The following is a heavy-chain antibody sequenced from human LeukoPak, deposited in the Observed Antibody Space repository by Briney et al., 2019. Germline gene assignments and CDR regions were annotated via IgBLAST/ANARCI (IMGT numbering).Heavy chain of an antibody. D-gene: IGHD7-27*01. CDR3: ARERPGEDTFDI. J-gene: IGHJ3*02. Sequence: GGGLRLSCAASGFTFSSYEMNGVRQAPGKGRGWVSFISSSGNTIYYADSVKGRFIISRDNAKNSLYLQMHSLRTEDTAIYYCARERPGEDTFDIWGQGTMVTVSS. CDR2: ISSSGNTI. CDR1: GFTFSSYE. V-gene: IGHV3-48*03.